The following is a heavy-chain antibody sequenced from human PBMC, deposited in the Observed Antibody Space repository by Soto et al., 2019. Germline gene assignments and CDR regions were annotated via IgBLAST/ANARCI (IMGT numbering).Heavy chain of an antibody. Sequence: SETLSLTCTVSGGSFSSSGYYWGWIRQPPGKGLEWIGSIYYSGSTYYNPSLKSRVTISVDTSKNQFSLKLSSVTAADTAVYYCARQPYCSSTSCYPFSNWFDPWGQGTLVTVSS. D-gene: IGHD2-2*01. J-gene: IGHJ5*02. CDR3: ARQPYCSSTSCYPFSNWFDP. CDR2: IYYSGST. V-gene: IGHV4-39*01. CDR1: GGSFSSSGYY.